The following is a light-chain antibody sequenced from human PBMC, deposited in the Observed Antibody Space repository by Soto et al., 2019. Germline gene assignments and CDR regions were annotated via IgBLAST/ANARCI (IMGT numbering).Light chain of an antibody. Sequence: EIVMTQFPVTLSLSPGERAALSCRASQSVSNNLAWYQQKPGQPPRLLIYGASTRATGIPARFSGSGSGTELTLTISSLQSEDFAVYYCQHYNSWPPRSFTFGPGTKVDIK. V-gene: IGKV3-15*01. J-gene: IGKJ3*01. CDR3: QHYNSWPPRSFT. CDR1: QSVSNN. CDR2: GAS.